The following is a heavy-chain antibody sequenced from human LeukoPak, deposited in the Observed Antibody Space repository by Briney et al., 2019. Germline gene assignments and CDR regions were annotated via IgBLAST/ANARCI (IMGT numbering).Heavy chain of an antibody. CDR3: SKDLWEVNYMFAY. J-gene: IGHJ4*02. CDR1: GFIFNSYR. V-gene: IGHV3-21*01. Sequence: GGSLRLSCAASGFIFNSYRMNWVRQAPGKGLEWVSSISSSSRFIYYADSVKGRFTISRDNAMNSLFLQMHSLRAEDTAIYYCSKDLWEVNYMFAYWGEGTLVTVCS. CDR2: ISSSSRFI. D-gene: IGHD1-7*01.